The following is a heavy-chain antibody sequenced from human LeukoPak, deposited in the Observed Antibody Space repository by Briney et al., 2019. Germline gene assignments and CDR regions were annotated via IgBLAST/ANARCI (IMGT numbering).Heavy chain of an antibody. CDR1: GYTFTGYY. Sequence: GASVKVSCKASGYTFTGYYMHWVRQAPGQGLEWMGWINPNSGGTNYAQKFQGRVTMTRDTSISTAYMELSRLRSEDTAVYYCARERYYYDSSGYYYFDYWGQGTLVTVSS. CDR3: ARERYYYDSSGYYYFDY. J-gene: IGHJ4*02. V-gene: IGHV1-2*02. D-gene: IGHD3-22*01. CDR2: INPNSGGT.